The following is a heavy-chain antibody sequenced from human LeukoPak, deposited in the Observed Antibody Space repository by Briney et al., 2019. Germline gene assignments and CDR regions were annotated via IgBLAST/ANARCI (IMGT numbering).Heavy chain of an antibody. CDR2: ISGSGGST. Sequence: GGSLRLSCAASGFTFSSYATSWVRQAPGKGLEWVSAISGSGGSTYYADSVKGRFTISRDNSKNTLYLQMNSLRAEDTAVYYCAKSRCSSTSCYETCDYWGQGTLVTVSS. CDR1: GFTFSSYA. V-gene: IGHV3-23*01. CDR3: AKSRCSSTSCYETCDY. J-gene: IGHJ4*02. D-gene: IGHD2-2*01.